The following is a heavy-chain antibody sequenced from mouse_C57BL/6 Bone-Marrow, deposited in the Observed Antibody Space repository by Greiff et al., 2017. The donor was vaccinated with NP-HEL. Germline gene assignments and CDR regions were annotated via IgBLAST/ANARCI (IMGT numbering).Heavy chain of an antibody. D-gene: IGHD2-4*01. Sequence: EVMLVESGAELVRPGASVKLSCTASGFNIKDDYMHWVKQRPEQGLEWIGWIDPENGDTEYASKFQGKATITADTSSNTAYLQLSSLTSEDTAVYYCTTLRLRREYYFDYWGQGTTLTVSS. CDR2: IDPENGDT. CDR1: GFNIKDDY. J-gene: IGHJ2*01. CDR3: TTLRLRREYYFDY. V-gene: IGHV14-4*01.